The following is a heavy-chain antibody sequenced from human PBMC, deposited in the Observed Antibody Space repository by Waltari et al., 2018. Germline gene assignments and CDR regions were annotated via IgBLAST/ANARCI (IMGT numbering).Heavy chain of an antibody. V-gene: IGHV1-8*02. D-gene: IGHD6-19*01. Sequence: QVQLVQSGAEVKKPGASVKVSCKASGYTFTSYDINWVRQATGEGLEWMGWMNPNSGNTGYAQKFQGRVTMTRNTSISTAYMELSSLRSEDTAVYYCASSVGMWQWLVRDHYYYGMDVWGQGTTVTVSS. CDR3: ASSVGMWQWLVRDHYYYGMDV. J-gene: IGHJ6*02. CDR1: GYTFTSYD. CDR2: MNPNSGNT.